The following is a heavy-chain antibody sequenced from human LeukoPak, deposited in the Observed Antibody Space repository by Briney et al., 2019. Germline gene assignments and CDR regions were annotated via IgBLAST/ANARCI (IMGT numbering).Heavy chain of an antibody. CDR1: GFTFSNFA. CDR3: SKAGFSSLVIYPVARISAPPGY. D-gene: IGHD6-13*01. J-gene: IGHJ4*02. CDR2: ISGGGGST. Sequence: GGSLRLSCAASGFTFSNFAMSWVRQAPGKGLEWVSTISGGGGSTYFADSVKGRFTISRDSSKNMLYLQMDSLRAEDTAVYYCSKAGFSSLVIYPVARISAPPGYWGQGPLVPLPS. V-gene: IGHV3-23*01.